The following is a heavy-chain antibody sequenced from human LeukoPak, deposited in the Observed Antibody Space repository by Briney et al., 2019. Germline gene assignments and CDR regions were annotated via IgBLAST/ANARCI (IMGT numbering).Heavy chain of an antibody. D-gene: IGHD1-1*01. V-gene: IGHV3-7*03. CDR1: GFTFSSHW. J-gene: IGHJ5*02. CDR2: IKSDGSTK. Sequence: GGSLRLSCAASGFTFSSHWISWVRQAPGKGLEWVANIKSDGSTKYYVDSVKGRFTISKDNAESSLYLQMNSLRAEDTAVYYCARIGSASTNWFDPWGQGTLVTVSS. CDR3: ARIGSASTNWFDP.